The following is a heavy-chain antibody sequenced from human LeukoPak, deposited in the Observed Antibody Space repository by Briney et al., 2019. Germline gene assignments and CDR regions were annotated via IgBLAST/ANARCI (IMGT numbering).Heavy chain of an antibody. CDR1: GYTFTSYA. J-gene: IGHJ6*03. CDR3: ARDSRHGGYYYYMDV. V-gene: IGHV1-18*01. D-gene: IGHD3-10*01. CDR2: ISAYNGNT. Sequence: ASVKVSCKASGYTFTSYAISWVRPGPGQGLEWMGWISAYNGNTNYAQKLQGRVTMTTDTSTSTAYMELRSLRSDDTAVYYCARDSRHGGYYYYMDVWGKGTTVTVSS.